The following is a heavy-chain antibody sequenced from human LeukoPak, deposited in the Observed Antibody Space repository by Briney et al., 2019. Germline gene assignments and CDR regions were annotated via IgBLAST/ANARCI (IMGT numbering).Heavy chain of an antibody. D-gene: IGHD5-18*01. V-gene: IGHV3-30-3*01. J-gene: IGHJ4*02. Sequence: PGRSLRLSCAASGFTFSSYAMHWVRQAPGKGLEWVAVISYDGSNKYYADSVKGRFTISRDNSKNTLYLQMNSLRAEDTAVYYCARDHSSIQLQRPGVLDCWGQGTLVTVSS. CDR1: GFTFSSYA. CDR2: ISYDGSNK. CDR3: ARDHSSIQLQRPGVLDC.